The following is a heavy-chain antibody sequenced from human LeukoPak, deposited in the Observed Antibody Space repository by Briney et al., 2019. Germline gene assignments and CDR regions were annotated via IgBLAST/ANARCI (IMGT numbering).Heavy chain of an antibody. Sequence: ASVKVSCKASGYTFTGYYMHWVRQAPGQGLEWMGWINPNSGGTNYAQKFQGRVTMTRDTSISTAYMELSRLRSDDMAVNYCARELYSYGPGGDYYGMDVWGQGTTVTVSS. CDR1: GYTFTGYY. D-gene: IGHD5-18*01. J-gene: IGHJ6*02. CDR3: ARELYSYGPGGDYYGMDV. CDR2: INPNSGGT. V-gene: IGHV1-2*02.